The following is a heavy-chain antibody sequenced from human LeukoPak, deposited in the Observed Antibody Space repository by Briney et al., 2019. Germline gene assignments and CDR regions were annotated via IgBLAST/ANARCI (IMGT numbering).Heavy chain of an antibody. V-gene: IGHV3-53*01. D-gene: IGHD3-3*01. CDR3: ARDGLVQYFDY. CDR1: GFTVSTNY. CDR2: IYTGGNT. Sequence: GGSLRLSCAASGFTVSTNYMSWVRQAPEKGLEWVSVIYTGGNTYYADSVKGRFTISRDNSKNTLYLQMNSLRAEDTAVYYCARDGLVQYFDYWGQGTLVTVSS. J-gene: IGHJ4*02.